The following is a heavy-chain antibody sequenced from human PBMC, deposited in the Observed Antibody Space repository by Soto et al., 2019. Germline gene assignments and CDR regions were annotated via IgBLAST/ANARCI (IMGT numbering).Heavy chain of an antibody. CDR3: TRIEYRSGCQHTYYYYGMDV. CDR2: ISSDGSNK. Sequence: QVQLVESGGGVVQPGRSLRLSCAASEFTFSSYAMHWVRQAPGKGLEWVAVISSDGSNKLYADSVNGLFTMSRDSSKYTQYLQMNMRRDDNTAVYYWTRIEYRSGCQHTYYYYGMDVWGQGTTVTVSS. V-gene: IGHV3-30-3*01. CDR1: EFTFSSYA. D-gene: IGHD6-19*01. J-gene: IGHJ6*02.